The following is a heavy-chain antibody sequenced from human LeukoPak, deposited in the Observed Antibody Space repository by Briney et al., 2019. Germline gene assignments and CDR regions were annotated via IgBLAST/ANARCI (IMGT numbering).Heavy chain of an antibody. D-gene: IGHD3-10*01. CDR3: ARYQPGELLVGFDY. Sequence: GASVKVSCKASGYTFTSYAMHWVRQAPGQRLEWMGWINAGNGNTKYSQKFQGRVTITRDTSASTAYMELSSLRSDDTAVYYCARYQPGELLVGFDYWGQGTLVTVSS. CDR1: GYTFTSYA. J-gene: IGHJ4*02. CDR2: INAGNGNT. V-gene: IGHV1-3*01.